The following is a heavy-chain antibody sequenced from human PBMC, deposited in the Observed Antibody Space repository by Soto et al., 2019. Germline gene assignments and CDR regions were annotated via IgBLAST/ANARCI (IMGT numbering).Heavy chain of an antibody. V-gene: IGHV3-72*01. CDR2: TRNKANSYTT. J-gene: IGHJ3*02. CDR3: ARGSRGSRDAFDI. Sequence: GGSLRLSCAASGFTFSDHYMDWVRQAPGKGLEWVGRTRNKANSYTTEYAASVKGRFTISRDDSKNSLYLQMNSLKTEDTAVYYCARGSRGSRDAFDIWGQGTMVTVSS. D-gene: IGHD1-26*01. CDR1: GFTFSDHY.